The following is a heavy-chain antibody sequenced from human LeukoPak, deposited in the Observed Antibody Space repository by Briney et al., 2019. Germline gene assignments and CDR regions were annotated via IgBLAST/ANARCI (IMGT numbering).Heavy chain of an antibody. Sequence: GGSLTLSCAASGFTVSSNYMSWVRQAAGKGLEWVSVIYSGGSTYYPDSGKGQLNISTNNSKNPMYLQMNSLRTEDTSVYYCAITPRNYYYYMDVWGKGTTVTVSS. J-gene: IGHJ6*03. V-gene: IGHV3-53*01. CDR2: IYSGGST. CDR1: GFTVSSNY. CDR3: AITPRNYYYYMDV.